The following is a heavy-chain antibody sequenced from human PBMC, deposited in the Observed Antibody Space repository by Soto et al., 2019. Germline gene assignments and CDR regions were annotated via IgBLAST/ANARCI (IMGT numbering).Heavy chain of an antibody. Sequence: PATLSLTCTGSGCSISSYYWSWIRQPPGKGLEWIGYIYYSGSTNYNPSLKSRVTISVDTSKNQFYLKLSSVTAADTAVYYCARVVYDFWFCPAGGSSYGMDFSCPGPSVSVSS. CDR1: GCSISSYY. CDR3: ARVVYDFWFCPAGGSSYGMDF. D-gene: IGHD3-3*01. CDR2: IYYSGST. V-gene: IGHV4-59*01. J-gene: IGHJ6*02.